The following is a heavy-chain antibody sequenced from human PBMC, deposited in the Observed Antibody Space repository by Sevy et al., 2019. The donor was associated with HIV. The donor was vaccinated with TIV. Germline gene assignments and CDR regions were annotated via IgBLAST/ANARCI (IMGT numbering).Heavy chain of an antibody. CDR1: GYTFTGQY. V-gene: IGHV1-2*02. D-gene: IGHD5-18*01. Sequence: ASVKVSCKASGYTFTGQYMHWVRQAPGQGLEWMGWLNPKSGDTKYEQEFQGRVTMTRDTSISTAYMELSGLKSDDTVIYYCARDFRLRGYSYGSFDYWGQGPLVTVSS. CDR3: ARDFRLRGYSYGSFDY. CDR2: LNPKSGDT. J-gene: IGHJ4*02.